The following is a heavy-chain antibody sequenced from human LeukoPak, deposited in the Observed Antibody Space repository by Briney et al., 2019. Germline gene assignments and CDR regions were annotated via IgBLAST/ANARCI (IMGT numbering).Heavy chain of an antibody. CDR1: GFTFGDYA. CDR3: TTDRGVVVPAAMPYRPQYYYYMDV. J-gene: IGHJ6*03. D-gene: IGHD2-2*01. Sequence: PGRSLRLSCTTSGFTFGDYAMNWVRQAPGKGLEWVGRIKSTTDGGTTDYAAPVKGRFTTSRDDSKNTLYLQMNSLKTEDTALYYCTTDRGVVVPAAMPYRPQYYYYMDVWGKGTTVTVSS. CDR2: IKSTTDGGTT. V-gene: IGHV3-15*01.